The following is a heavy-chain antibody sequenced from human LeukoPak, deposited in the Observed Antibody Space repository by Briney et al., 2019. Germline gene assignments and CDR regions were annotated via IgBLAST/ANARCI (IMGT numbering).Heavy chain of an antibody. CDR1: GYTFTSYY. CDR3: ARGEYSSSWLATNYYYYGMDV. Sequence: ASVKVSCKASGYTFTSYYMHWVRQAPGRGLEWMGIINPSGGSTSYAQKFQGRVTMTRDTSSSTVYMELSSLRSEDTAVYYCARGEYSSSWLATNYYYYGMDVWGQGTTVTVSS. D-gene: IGHD6-13*01. V-gene: IGHV1-46*01. CDR2: INPSGGST. J-gene: IGHJ6*02.